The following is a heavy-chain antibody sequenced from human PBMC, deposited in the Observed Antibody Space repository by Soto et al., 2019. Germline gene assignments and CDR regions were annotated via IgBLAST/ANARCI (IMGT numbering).Heavy chain of an antibody. Sequence: VVPMRLSCAASGFTFSSYSMNRVRQAPGKGLEWVPSISSSSSYIYYADSVKGRFTISRDNAKNSLYLQMNSLRAEDTAVYYCASVDIVVVPAAIAEGYYYYMDVWGKGTTVTVSS. CDR3: ASVDIVVVPAAIAEGYYYYMDV. CDR1: GFTFSSYS. J-gene: IGHJ6*03. D-gene: IGHD2-2*01. V-gene: IGHV3-21*01. CDR2: ISSSSSYI.